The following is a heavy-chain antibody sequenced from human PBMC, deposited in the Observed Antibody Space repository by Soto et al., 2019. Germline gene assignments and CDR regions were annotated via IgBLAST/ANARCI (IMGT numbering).Heavy chain of an antibody. Sequence: GGSLRLSCAASGFTFDDYAMHWVRQAPGKGLEWVSGISWNSGSIGYADSVKGRFTISRDNAKNSLYLQMNSLRAEDTALYYCAKDSYYDILTGFDYWGQGTLVTVSS. D-gene: IGHD3-9*01. J-gene: IGHJ4*02. CDR2: ISWNSGSI. V-gene: IGHV3-9*01. CDR1: GFTFDDYA. CDR3: AKDSYYDILTGFDY.